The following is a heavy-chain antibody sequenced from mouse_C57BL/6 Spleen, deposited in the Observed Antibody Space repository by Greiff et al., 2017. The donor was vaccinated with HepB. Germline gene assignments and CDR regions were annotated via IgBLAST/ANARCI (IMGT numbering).Heavy chain of an antibody. CDR1: GFTFTDYY. CDR3: ARSNYSGSPYYFDY. V-gene: IGHV7-3*01. Sequence: EVQLVESGGGLVQPGGSLSLSCAASGFTFTDYYMSWVRQPPGKALEWLGFIRNKANGYTTEYSASVKGRFTISRDNSQSILYLQMNALRAEDSATYYCARSNYSGSPYYFDYWGQGTTLTDSS. D-gene: IGHD1-1*01. J-gene: IGHJ2*01. CDR2: IRNKANGYTT.